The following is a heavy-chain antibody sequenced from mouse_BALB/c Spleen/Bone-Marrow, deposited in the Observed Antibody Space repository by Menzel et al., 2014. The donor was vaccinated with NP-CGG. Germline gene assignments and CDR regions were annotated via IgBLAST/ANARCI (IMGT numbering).Heavy chain of an antibody. D-gene: IGHD1-1*01. J-gene: IGHJ1*01. CDR2: IRNKANGYTT. Sequence: EVMLEESGGGLVQPGGSLRLSCATSGFTFTEYYMSWVRQPPGKALEWLGFIRNKANGYTTEYSASVKGRFTISRDNSQSILYRQMNTLRAEDSATYYCARDSAYGSSYWYFDVWGEGTTVTVSS. CDR3: ARDSAYGSSYWYFDV. CDR1: GFTFTEYY. V-gene: IGHV7-3*02.